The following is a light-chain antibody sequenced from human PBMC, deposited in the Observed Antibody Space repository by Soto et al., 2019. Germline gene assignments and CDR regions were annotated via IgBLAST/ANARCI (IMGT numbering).Light chain of an antibody. Sequence: DMEMTQSPSSLSASVGDRVTITCRASQSISNYLNWYQHKPGKVPKLLIYAASSLQSGVPIRFNGSGSGTDFTLTINSLQPEDFATYYCQQSYGTPLTFGGGTKIEIK. V-gene: IGKV1-39*01. J-gene: IGKJ4*01. CDR1: QSISNY. CDR2: AAS. CDR3: QQSYGTPLT.